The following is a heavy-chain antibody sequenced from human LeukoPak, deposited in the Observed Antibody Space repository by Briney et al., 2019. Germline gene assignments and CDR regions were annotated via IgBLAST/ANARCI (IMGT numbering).Heavy chain of an antibody. CDR1: GFTFSNYA. CDR3: ARSPRGYSYGYDYYYGMDV. V-gene: IGHV3-30*04. D-gene: IGHD5-18*01. J-gene: IGHJ6*02. CDR2: ISYDGTKQ. Sequence: GGSLRLSCAASGFTFSNYAMHWVRQAPGKGLEWVAIISYDGTKQFYADSVKGRSTISRDNSKNTLYLQMNSLRAEDTAVYYCARSPRGYSYGYDYYYGMDVWGQGTTVTVSS.